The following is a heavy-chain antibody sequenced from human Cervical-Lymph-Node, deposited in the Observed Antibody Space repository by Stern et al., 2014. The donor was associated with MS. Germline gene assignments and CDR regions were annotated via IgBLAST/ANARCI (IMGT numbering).Heavy chain of an antibody. D-gene: IGHD5-12*01. V-gene: IGHV4-4*02. CDR3: ARVYSGYDWFDY. CDR1: GGSISDTNW. Sequence: QVQLQESGPGLVKPSGTLSLTCAVSGGSISDTNWWSWVRQTPGMGLEWIGEIYHSGTANFRPTLERRVTMSVDKSKTQSSLELKSVTAADTAVYYCARVYSGYDWFDYWGQGTPVTVSS. J-gene: IGHJ4*02. CDR2: IYHSGTA.